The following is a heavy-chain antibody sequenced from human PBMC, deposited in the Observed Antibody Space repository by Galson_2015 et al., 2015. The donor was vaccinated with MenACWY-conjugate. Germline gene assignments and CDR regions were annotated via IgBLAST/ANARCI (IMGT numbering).Heavy chain of an antibody. Sequence: ETLSLTCTVSGGSISTYYWNWIRQSPTKGLEWIGYVYYSGSTNYNSSLKSRVTISVDTSKNQFSLKLTSVTAADTAVYYCARDISMVRGIMGLWGQGTPVTVSS. CDR3: ARDISMVRGIMGL. V-gene: IGHV4-59*01. CDR2: VYYSGST. J-gene: IGHJ4*02. CDR1: GGSISTYY. D-gene: IGHD3-10*01.